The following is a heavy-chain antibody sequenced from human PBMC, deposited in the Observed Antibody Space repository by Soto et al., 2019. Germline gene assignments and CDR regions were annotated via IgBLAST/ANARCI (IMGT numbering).Heavy chain of an antibody. CDR2: IIPIFGTA. D-gene: IGHD6-13*01. Sequence: SVKVSCKASGGTFSSYAISWVRQAPGQGLEWMGGIIPIFGTANYAQKFQGRVTITADESTSTAYMELSSLRSEDTAVYYYARVAAAPLYYFDYWGQGTLVTVSS. V-gene: IGHV1-69*13. CDR1: GGTFSSYA. J-gene: IGHJ4*02. CDR3: ARVAAAPLYYFDY.